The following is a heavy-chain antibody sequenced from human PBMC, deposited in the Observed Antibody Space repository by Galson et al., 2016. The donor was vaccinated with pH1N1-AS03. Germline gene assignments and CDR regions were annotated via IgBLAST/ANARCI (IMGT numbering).Heavy chain of an antibody. CDR2: INADNTDT. CDR1: GYTFTNYA. D-gene: IGHD3-22*01. CDR3: ARTNYYHSSGDY. J-gene: IGHJ4*02. Sequence: SVNVSCKASGYTFTNYAVYWVRQAPGQRLEWMGWINADNTDTKYSQKFQDRVTITRDTFATTAYMELSSLRSEDTAVYYCARTNYYHSSGDYWGQGTLVTVSS. V-gene: IGHV1-3*01.